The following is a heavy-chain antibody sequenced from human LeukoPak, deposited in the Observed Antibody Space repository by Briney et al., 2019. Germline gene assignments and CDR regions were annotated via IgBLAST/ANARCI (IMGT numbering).Heavy chain of an antibody. CDR2: ISGSGGST. D-gene: IGHD7-27*01. J-gene: IGHJ2*01. CDR3: AKWLWGSEKYFDL. Sequence: GGSLRLSCAASGFTFSSYAMSWVRQAPGKGLEWVSAISGSGGSTYYADSVKGRFTISRENSKNTLYLQMNSLRAEDTAVYYCAKWLWGSEKYFDLWGRGTLVTVSS. V-gene: IGHV3-23*01. CDR1: GFTFSSYA.